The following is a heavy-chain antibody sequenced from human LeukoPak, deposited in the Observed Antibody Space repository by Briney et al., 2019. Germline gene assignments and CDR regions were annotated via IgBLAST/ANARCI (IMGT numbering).Heavy chain of an antibody. CDR1: GFTFSSYS. CDR3: ARGGIYGDYEEVYFDY. J-gene: IGHJ4*02. V-gene: IGHV3-53*01. D-gene: IGHD4-17*01. CDR2: IYSGGST. Sequence: GGSLRLSCAASGFTFSSYSMNWVRQAPGKGLEWVSVIYSGGSTYYADSVKGRFTISRDNSKNTLYLQMNSLRAEDTAVYYCARGGIYGDYEEVYFDYWGQGTLVTVSS.